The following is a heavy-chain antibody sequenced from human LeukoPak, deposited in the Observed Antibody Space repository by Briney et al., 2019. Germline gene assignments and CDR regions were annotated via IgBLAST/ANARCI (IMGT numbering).Heavy chain of an antibody. D-gene: IGHD4-17*01. V-gene: IGHV1-2*02. CDR2: INPNSGGT. J-gene: IGHJ3*02. CDR3: ASGEWGTRRMTTVRERAFDI. CDR1: GYTFTGYY. Sequence: ASVKVSCKASGYTFTGYYMHWVRQAPGQGLEWMGWINPNSGGTNYAQKFQGRVTMTRDTSISTAYMELSRLRSDDTAVYYCASGEWGTRRMTTVRERAFDIWGQGTMVTVSS.